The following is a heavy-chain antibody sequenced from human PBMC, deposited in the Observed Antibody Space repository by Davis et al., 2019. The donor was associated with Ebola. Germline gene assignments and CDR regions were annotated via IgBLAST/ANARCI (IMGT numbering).Heavy chain of an antibody. CDR3: ARAPTWSQINYYCFDD. V-gene: IGHV1-8*01. Sequence: ASVKVSCKASGYTFTSYDINWVRQATGQGLEWMGWMNPNSGNTGYAQKFQGRVTMTRNTSINTAYLEVSSLRSEDTAVYYCARAPTWSQINYYCFDDWGQGTLVTVSS. CDR1: GYTFTSYD. CDR2: MNPNSGNT. J-gene: IGHJ4*02. D-gene: IGHD3-10*01.